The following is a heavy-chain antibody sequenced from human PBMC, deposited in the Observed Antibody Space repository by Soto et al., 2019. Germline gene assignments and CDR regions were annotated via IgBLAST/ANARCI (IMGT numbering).Heavy chain of an antibody. V-gene: IGHV1-18*04. D-gene: IGHD3-22*01. CDR3: AREYYYDSSGYYYVFDY. Sequence: GASVKVSCKASGYTFTSYGISWVRQAPGQGLEWMGWISAYNGNTNYAQKLQGRVTMTTDTSTSTAYMELRSLRSDDTAVYYCAREYYYDSSGYYYVFDYWGQGTLVTVSS. CDR2: ISAYNGNT. CDR1: GYTFTSYG. J-gene: IGHJ4*02.